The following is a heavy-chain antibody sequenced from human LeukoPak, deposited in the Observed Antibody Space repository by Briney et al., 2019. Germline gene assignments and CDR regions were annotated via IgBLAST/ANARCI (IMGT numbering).Heavy chain of an antibody. CDR1: GFTFNDYA. Sequence: GGSLRLSCAASGFTFNDYAMHWVRQAPAKGLEWVAVISHDGTNKYYAESVRGRFTISRDNSRNTLYLYMNSLRDADTAVYYCALTVIGVVYYFDNWGQGTLVTVSS. D-gene: IGHD2-21*01. CDR2: ISHDGTNK. V-gene: IGHV3-30*04. J-gene: IGHJ4*02. CDR3: ALTVIGVVYYFDN.